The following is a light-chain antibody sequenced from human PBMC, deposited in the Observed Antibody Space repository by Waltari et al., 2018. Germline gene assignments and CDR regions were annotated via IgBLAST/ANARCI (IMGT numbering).Light chain of an antibody. V-gene: IGLV2-14*01. J-gene: IGLJ1*01. Sequence: QSALPQPASVSGSPGQSITISCPGTSSDVGGFNYVSWYQQHPGKAPKLMIYEVSNRPSGVSNRFSGSKSGNTASLTISGLQAEDEGDYYCASYTSSSTQVFGTGTQVTVL. CDR2: EVS. CDR1: SSDVGGFNY. CDR3: ASYTSSSTQV.